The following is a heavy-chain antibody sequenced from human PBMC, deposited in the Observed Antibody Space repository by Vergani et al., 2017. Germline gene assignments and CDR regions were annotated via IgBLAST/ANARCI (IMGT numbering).Heavy chain of an antibody. V-gene: IGHV3-9*01. CDR1: GFTFDDYA. CDR3: AKDLGYCSSTSCYGGGYYYYGMDV. Sequence: EVQLVESGGGLVQPGRSLRLSCAASGFTFDDYAMHWVRQAPGKGLEWVSGISWNSGSIGYADSVKGRFTISRDNAKNPLYLQMNSLRAEDTALYYCAKDLGYCSSTSCYGGGYYYYGMDVWGQGTTVTVSS. CDR2: ISWNSGSI. J-gene: IGHJ6*02. D-gene: IGHD2-2*01.